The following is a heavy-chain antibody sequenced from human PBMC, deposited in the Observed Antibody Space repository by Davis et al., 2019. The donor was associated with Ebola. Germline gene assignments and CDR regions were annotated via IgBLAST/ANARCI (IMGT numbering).Heavy chain of an antibody. D-gene: IGHD3/OR15-3a*01. CDR3: ARDVDWGFDY. J-gene: IGHJ4*02. Sequence: PGGSLRLSCAASGFTFTSDTMTWVRQAPGKGLEWVSCITNNGGDTYYADSVKGRFTISRDNAKRSLYLQMNSLRDEDTAVYYCARDVDWGFDYWGQGTLVTVSS. CDR1: GFTFTSDT. CDR2: ITNNGGDT. V-gene: IGHV3-21*01.